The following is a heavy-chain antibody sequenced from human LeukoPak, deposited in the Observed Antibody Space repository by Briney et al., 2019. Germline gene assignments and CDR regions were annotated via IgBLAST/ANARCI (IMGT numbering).Heavy chain of an antibody. CDR2: IYTSGST. V-gene: IGHV4-61*09. CDR3: ARERITMIIVVPNYYYYYYMDV. J-gene: IGHJ6*03. CDR1: GDSISSGSYS. Sequence: PSETLSLTCTVSGDSISSGSYSWSWIRQPAGKGLEWIGHIYTSGSTNYNPSLKSRVTISVDTSKNQFSLKLTSVTAADTAVYFCARERITMIIVVPNYYYYYYMDVWGRGTTVTVSS. D-gene: IGHD3-22*01.